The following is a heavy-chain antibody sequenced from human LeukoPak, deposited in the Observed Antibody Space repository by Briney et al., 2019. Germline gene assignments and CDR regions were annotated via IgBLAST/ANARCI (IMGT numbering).Heavy chain of an antibody. Sequence: GGSLRLSCAASGFTFSSYWMIWVRQAPGKGLEWVANIKQDGSNKYYIDSVKGRFTISRDNAKNSLYLQMNSLRVEDTAVYFCARLDFWSGYRDYHYYYMDVWGKGTTVTVSS. J-gene: IGHJ6*03. CDR1: GFTFSSYW. V-gene: IGHV3-7*01. CDR2: IKQDGSNK. CDR3: ARLDFWSGYRDYHYYYMDV. D-gene: IGHD3-3*01.